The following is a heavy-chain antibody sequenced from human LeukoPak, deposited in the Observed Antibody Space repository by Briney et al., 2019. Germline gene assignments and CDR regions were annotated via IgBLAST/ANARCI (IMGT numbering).Heavy chain of an antibody. CDR1: GFAFSAYA. CDR2: IVSGGDTT. CDR3: AKQLGYCSDGSCYFPY. Sequence: PGGSLRLSCAASGFAFSAYAMTWVRQAPGKGLEWVSSIVSGGDTTYYAESMKGRFTISRDNSKSTLCLQMNSLRAEDTAVYYCAKQLGYCSDGSCYFPYWGQGTLVTVSS. J-gene: IGHJ4*02. D-gene: IGHD2-15*01. V-gene: IGHV3-23*01.